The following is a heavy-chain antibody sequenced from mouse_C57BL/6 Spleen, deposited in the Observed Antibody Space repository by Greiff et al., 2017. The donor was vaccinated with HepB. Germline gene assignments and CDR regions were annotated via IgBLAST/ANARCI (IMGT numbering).Heavy chain of an antibody. J-gene: IGHJ3*01. CDR2: ISYDGSN. V-gene: IGHV3-6*01. Sequence: ESGPGLVKPSQSLSLTCSVTGYSITSGYYWNWIRQFPGNKLEWMGYISYDGSNNYNPSLKNRISITRDTSKNQFFLKLNSVTTEDTATYYCANMVTPYWGQGTLVTVSA. D-gene: IGHD2-2*01. CDR3: ANMVTPY. CDR1: GYSITSGYY.